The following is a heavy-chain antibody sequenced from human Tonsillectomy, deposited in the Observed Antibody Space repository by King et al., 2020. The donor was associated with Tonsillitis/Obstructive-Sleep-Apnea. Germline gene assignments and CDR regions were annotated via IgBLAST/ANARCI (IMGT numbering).Heavy chain of an antibody. CDR1: GFTFSTYA. D-gene: IGHD6-13*01. V-gene: IGHV3-23*04. CDR2: ISGSGSST. CDR3: AKMGGTTWYYFDS. Sequence: VQLVESGGGLIQPGGSLRLSCTASGFTFSTYAMNWVRQAPGKGLEWVSAISGSGSSTYYADSVQGRFTISRDNSKNTLYLQMNSLRAEDTALYYCAKMGGTTWYYFDSWGQGTLVTVSS. J-gene: IGHJ4*02.